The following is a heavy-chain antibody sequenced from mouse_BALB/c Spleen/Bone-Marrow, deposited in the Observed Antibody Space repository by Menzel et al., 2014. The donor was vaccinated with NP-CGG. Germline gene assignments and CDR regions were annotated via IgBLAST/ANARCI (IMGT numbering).Heavy chain of an antibody. D-gene: IGHD2-12*01. V-gene: IGHV1S81*02. CDR3: TRSRRAMDH. Sequence: VQLQQSGAELVKPGASVKLSCKASGYTFTSYYMCWVKQRPGQGLEWIGEINPSNGSTNFNEKFKSKATLTVDKSSSTAYMSLSSLTSEDSAVYYCTRSRRAMDHWGQGTSVTASS. J-gene: IGHJ4*01. CDR2: INPSNGST. CDR1: GYTFTSYY.